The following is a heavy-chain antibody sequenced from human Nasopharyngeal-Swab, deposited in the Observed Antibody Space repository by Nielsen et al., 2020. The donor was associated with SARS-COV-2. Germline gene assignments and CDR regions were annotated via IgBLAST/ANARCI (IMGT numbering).Heavy chain of an antibody. CDR3: AKDSCSSTSCYTWDWGENWFDP. CDR2: ISGSGGST. J-gene: IGHJ5*02. Sequence: WIRQPPGKGLEWVSAISGSGGSTYYADSVKGRFTISRDNSKNTPYLQMNSLRAEDTAVYYCAKDSCSSTSCYTWDWGENWFDPWGQGTLVTVSS. D-gene: IGHD2-2*02. V-gene: IGHV3-23*01.